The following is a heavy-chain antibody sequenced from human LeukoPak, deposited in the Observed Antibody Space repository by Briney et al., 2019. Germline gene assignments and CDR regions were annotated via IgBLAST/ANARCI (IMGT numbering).Heavy chain of an antibody. D-gene: IGHD3-3*01. V-gene: IGHV1-18*01. Sequence: ASVKVSCKASGYTFTSYGISWVRQAPGQGLEWMGWISAYNGNTNYAQKLQGRVTMTTDTSTSTAYMELRSLRSDDTAVYYCARDHYDFWSRYKAPPDAFDIWGQGTMVTVCS. J-gene: IGHJ3*02. CDR1: GYTFTSYG. CDR3: ARDHYDFWSRYKAPPDAFDI. CDR2: ISAYNGNT.